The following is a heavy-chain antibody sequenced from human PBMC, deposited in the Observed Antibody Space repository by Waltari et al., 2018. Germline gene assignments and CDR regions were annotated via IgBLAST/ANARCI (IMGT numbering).Heavy chain of an antibody. CDR1: GYTFTAYY. Sequence: QVQLVQSGAEVKKPGASVTVSCTASGYTFTAYYMPWVRQSPGQGLEWMGWINPNSGGTNYAQKFQGRVTMTRDTSISTAYMELSRLRSDDTAVYYCARAVAVAGSDDAFDIWGQGTMVTVSS. D-gene: IGHD6-19*01. V-gene: IGHV1-2*02. CDR3: ARAVAVAGSDDAFDI. CDR2: INPNSGGT. J-gene: IGHJ3*02.